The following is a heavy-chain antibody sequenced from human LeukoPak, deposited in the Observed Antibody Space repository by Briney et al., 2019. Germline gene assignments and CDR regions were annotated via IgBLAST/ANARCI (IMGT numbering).Heavy chain of an antibody. V-gene: IGHV4-59*12. CDR3: ARLRGYSSSGY. Sequence: AETLSLTCTVSGGSISSYYWRGIRQPPGKGLEGSGYIYYRRSTNYNPSLKSRVTISVDTSKNQFSLKLSSVAAADTAVYYCARLRGYSSSGYWGQGPLVTVSS. D-gene: IGHD6-13*01. CDR1: GGSISSYY. J-gene: IGHJ4*02. CDR2: IYYRRST.